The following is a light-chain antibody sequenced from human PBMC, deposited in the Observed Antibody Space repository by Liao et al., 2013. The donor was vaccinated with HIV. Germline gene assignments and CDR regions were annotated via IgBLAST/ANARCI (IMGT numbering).Light chain of an antibody. CDR2: YDS. V-gene: IGLV3-21*04. CDR3: QVWHSYYNIV. J-gene: IGLJ3*02. CDR1: NIGTKR. Sequence: SYVLTQPPSVSVSPGRTATLTCGGINIGTKRVHWHQQKAGQAPVVVITYDSDRPSGIPERFSGSNSGNTATLTISRVEAGDEADYYCQVWHSYYNIVFGGGTRLAVL.